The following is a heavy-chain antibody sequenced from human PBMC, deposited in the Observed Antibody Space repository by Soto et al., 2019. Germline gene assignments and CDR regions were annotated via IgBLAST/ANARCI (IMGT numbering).Heavy chain of an antibody. CDR1: GFSLTTSGVG. Sequence: QITLKESGPPVVKPTETLTLTCTFSGFSLTTSGVGVGWVRQSPGKAPEWLALIYWDDDKRYSTSLKSRLTNTKDTSKNQVVLTMANVDPADTATYYCAHRVLRTVFGLVTTTAIYFDFWGQGTPVVVSS. D-gene: IGHD3-3*01. V-gene: IGHV2-5*02. J-gene: IGHJ4*02. CDR3: AHRVLRTVFGLVTTTAIYFDF. CDR2: IYWDDDK.